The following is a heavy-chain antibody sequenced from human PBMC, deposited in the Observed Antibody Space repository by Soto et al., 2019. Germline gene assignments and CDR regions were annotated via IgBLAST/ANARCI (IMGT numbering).Heavy chain of an antibody. V-gene: IGHV4-34*01. D-gene: IGHD6-19*01. CDR1: GGSFSGYY. CDR3: ARHRVAVAGTSGTGFDP. J-gene: IGHJ5*02. Sequence: QVQLQQWGAGLLKPSETLSLTCAVYGGSFSGYYWSWIRQPPGKGLEWIGEINHSGSTNYNPSLKSRVTISVDTSKNQFSLKLSSVTAADTAVYYCARHRVAVAGTSGTGFDPWGQGTLVTVSS. CDR2: INHSGST.